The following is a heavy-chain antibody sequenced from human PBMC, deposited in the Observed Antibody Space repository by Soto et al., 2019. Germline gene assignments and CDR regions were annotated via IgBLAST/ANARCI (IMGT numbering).Heavy chain of an antibody. CDR1: GYTFTSYG. V-gene: IGHV1-18*01. Sequence: ASVKVSCKASGYTFTSYGISWVLRAPGEGLEWMGWISAYNGNTNYAQKLQGRVTMTTDTSTSTAYMELRSLRSDDTAVYYCARDQYSSSPECAFDIWGQGTMVTVSS. D-gene: IGHD6-13*01. CDR2: ISAYNGNT. CDR3: ARDQYSSSPECAFDI. J-gene: IGHJ3*02.